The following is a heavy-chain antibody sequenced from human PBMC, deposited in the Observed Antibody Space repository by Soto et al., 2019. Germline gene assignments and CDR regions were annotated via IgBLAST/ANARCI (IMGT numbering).Heavy chain of an antibody. CDR2: IYPGDSDT. V-gene: IGHV5-51*01. CDR3: ARLKRVRDHRDLYYYGMDV. D-gene: IGHD3-10*01. J-gene: IGHJ6*02. CDR1: GYSFTSYW. Sequence: PGESLKISCKGSGYSFTSYWIGWVRQMPGKGLGWMGIIYPGDSDTRYSPSFQGQVTISADKSISTAYLQWSSLKAPDTAMYYCARLKRVRDHRDLYYYGMDVWGQGTTVTVSS.